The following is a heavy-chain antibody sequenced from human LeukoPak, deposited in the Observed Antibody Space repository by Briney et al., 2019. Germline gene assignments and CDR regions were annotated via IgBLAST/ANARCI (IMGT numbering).Heavy chain of an antibody. J-gene: IGHJ4*02. D-gene: IGHD1-7*01. CDR1: GFTFSSYA. V-gene: IGHV3-30*04. CDR3: ARKGLGGELGGFDS. Sequence: VGSLRLSCAASGFTFSSYAMHWVRQAPGKGLEWVAVISYDGSNKYYADSVKGRFTISRDNSKNSLYLQMNSLRVEDTALYHCARKGLGGELGGFDSWGQGTLVTVSS. CDR2: ISYDGSNK.